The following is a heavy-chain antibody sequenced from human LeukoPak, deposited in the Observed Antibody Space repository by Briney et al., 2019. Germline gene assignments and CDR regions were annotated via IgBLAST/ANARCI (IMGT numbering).Heavy chain of an antibody. CDR3: ARPRNYPHAHYFDY. J-gene: IGHJ4*02. Sequence: GGSLRLSCAASGFTFSSYWMSWVRQAPGKGLEWVANIKQDGSEKYYVDSVKGRFTISRDNAKNSLYLQMNSLRAEHTAVYYCARPRNYPHAHYFDYWGQGTLVTVSS. CDR1: GFTFSSYW. CDR2: IKQDGSEK. V-gene: IGHV3-7*01. D-gene: IGHD4-11*01.